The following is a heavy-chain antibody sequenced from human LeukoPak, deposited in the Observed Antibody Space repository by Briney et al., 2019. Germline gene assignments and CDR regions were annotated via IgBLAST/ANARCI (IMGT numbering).Heavy chain of an antibody. CDR1: GFTFSSYW. V-gene: IGHV3-74*01. Sequence: HPGGSLRLSCAASGFTFSSYWMHWVRQAPGKGLVWVSRIGPDGSSTYYADSVKGRFSISRDNAKNSLYLQMNSLRAEDTAVYYCASGLRAGSPNDYWGQGTLVTVSS. CDR2: IGPDGSST. D-gene: IGHD3-10*01. J-gene: IGHJ4*02. CDR3: ASGLRAGSPNDY.